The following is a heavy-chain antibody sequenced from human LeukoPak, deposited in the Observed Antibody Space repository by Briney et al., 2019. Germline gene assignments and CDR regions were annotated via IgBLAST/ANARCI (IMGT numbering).Heavy chain of an antibody. J-gene: IGHJ3*02. Sequence: PSETLSLTCTDSGGSISSYYWSWVRRPPGKGLEWIGYIYYSGSTNYNPSLKSRVTISVDTSKNQFSLKLSSVTAADTAVYYCARACIGGSCYPGEDAFDIWGQGTMVTVSS. CDR3: ARACIGGSCYPGEDAFDI. CDR2: IYYSGST. CDR1: GGSISSYY. V-gene: IGHV4-59*01. D-gene: IGHD2-15*01.